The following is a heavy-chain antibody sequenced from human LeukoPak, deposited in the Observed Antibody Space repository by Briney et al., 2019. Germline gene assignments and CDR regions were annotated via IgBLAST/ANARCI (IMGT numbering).Heavy chain of an antibody. J-gene: IGHJ4*02. D-gene: IGHD3-22*01. V-gene: IGHV4-59*12. CDR3: ARGKYYYDSSGYDFDY. CDR1: GGSISSYY. Sequence: SETLSLTCTVSGGSISSYYWSWIRQPPGKGLEWIGWSYHRGSTSYNPSLKSRVTMSVDTSKNQFSLKLSSVTAADTAVYYCARGKYYYDSSGYDFDYWGQGTLVTVSS. CDR2: SYHRGST.